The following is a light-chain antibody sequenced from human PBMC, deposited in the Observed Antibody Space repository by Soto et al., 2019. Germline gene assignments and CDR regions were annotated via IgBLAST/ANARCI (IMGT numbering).Light chain of an antibody. CDR2: VNN. J-gene: IGLJ3*02. CDR1: SSNIGSNT. V-gene: IGLV1-44*01. CDR3: QTYDSSLNTWV. Sequence: QSVLTQPPSASGTPGQRVTISCSGSSSNIGSNTVNWYQQLPGTAPKLLISVNNDRSSGVPDRFSVSKSGSSASLAITGLQAEDEAYYYCQTYDSSLNTWVFGGGTKVTVL.